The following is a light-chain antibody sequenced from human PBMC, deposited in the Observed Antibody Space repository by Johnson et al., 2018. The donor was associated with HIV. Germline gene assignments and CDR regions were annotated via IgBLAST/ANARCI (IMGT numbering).Light chain of an antibody. CDR2: ENN. CDR1: SSNIGNNY. V-gene: IGLV1-51*02. J-gene: IGLJ1*01. Sequence: QSVLTQPPSVSAAPGQKVTISCSGSSSNIGNNYVSWYQQLPGTAPKLLIYENNKRPSAIPDRFSGSKSGPSATLGVTGLQTGDEADYYCGTWDSSLSAYVFGTGTKVTVL. CDR3: GTWDSSLSAYV.